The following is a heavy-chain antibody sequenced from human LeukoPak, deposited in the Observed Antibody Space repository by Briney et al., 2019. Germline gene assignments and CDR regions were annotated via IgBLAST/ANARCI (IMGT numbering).Heavy chain of an antibody. CDR3: AREIGPIFGAAPSNAGFDS. V-gene: IGHV4-4*07. J-gene: IGHJ5*01. CDR2: IFTSGST. Sequence: SETLSLTCTVSGDSINSYYWNWIRQPAGKGLEWIGRIFTSGSTNYNPSLKSRVTMSVDLSGNQFSLNVTSVTAADTAVYFCAREIGPIFGAAPSNAGFDSWGQGALVTVSS. D-gene: IGHD3-3*01. CDR1: GDSINSYY.